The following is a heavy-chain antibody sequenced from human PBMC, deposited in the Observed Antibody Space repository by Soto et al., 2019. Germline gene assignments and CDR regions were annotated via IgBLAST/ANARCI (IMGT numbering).Heavy chain of an antibody. D-gene: IGHD2-15*01. CDR3: ARGYCSGGSCYPYFDY. Sequence: ASVKVSCKACGYIFTSYYMHWVRQAPGQGLEWMGIINPSGGSTSYAQKFQGRVTMTRDTSTSTVYMELSSLRSEDTAVYYCARGYCSGGSCYPYFDYWGQGTLVTVSS. J-gene: IGHJ4*02. V-gene: IGHV1-46*03. CDR1: GYIFTSYY. CDR2: INPSGGST.